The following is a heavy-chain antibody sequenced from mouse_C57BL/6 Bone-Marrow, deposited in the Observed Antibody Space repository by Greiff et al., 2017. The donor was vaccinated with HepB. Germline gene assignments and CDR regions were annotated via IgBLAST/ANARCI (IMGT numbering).Heavy chain of an antibody. Sequence: VQLKESGAELVRPGTSVKVSCKASGYAFTNYLIEWVKQRPGQGLEWIGVINPGSGGTNYNEKFKGKATLTADKSSSTAYMQLSSLTSEDSAVYFCARWNYGSSHWGQGTTLTVSS. D-gene: IGHD1-1*01. CDR2: INPGSGGT. CDR1: GYAFTNYL. CDR3: ARWNYGSSH. V-gene: IGHV1-54*01. J-gene: IGHJ2*01.